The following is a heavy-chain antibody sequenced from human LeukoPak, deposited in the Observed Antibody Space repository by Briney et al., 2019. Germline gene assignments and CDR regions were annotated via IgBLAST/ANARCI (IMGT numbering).Heavy chain of an antibody. D-gene: IGHD5-18*01. V-gene: IGHV3-21*01. CDR2: ISSSSSYI. CDR3: ARGLPRGYSYGQNWFDP. J-gene: IGHJ5*02. Sequence: PGGSLRLSXAAPGFTFSSYSMNWVRQAPGKGLEWVSSISSSSSYIYYADSVKGRFTISRDNAKNSLYLQMNSLRAEDTAVYYCARGLPRGYSYGQNWFDPWGQGTLVTVSS. CDR1: GFTFSSYS.